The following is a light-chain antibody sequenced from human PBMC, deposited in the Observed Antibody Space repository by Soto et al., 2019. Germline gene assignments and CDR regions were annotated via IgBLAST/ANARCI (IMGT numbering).Light chain of an antibody. V-gene: IGKV3-11*01. CDR3: QQRSSSLT. CDR2: DIS. Sequence: EIVLTQSPATLSLSPGESATLSCRASQSVSKYLAWYQQKPGQAPRLLIYDISSRATCIPARFSGSGSGTDFTLTISSLEPEDFALYYCQQRSSSLTFGGGTKVEIK. CDR1: QSVSKY. J-gene: IGKJ4*01.